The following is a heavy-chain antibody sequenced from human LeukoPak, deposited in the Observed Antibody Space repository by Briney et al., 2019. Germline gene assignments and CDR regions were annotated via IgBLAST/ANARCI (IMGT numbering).Heavy chain of an antibody. J-gene: IGHJ3*02. CDR3: ARDRRWDLLHAFDI. D-gene: IGHD1-26*01. CDR2: IHYSKNT. V-gene: IGHV4-59*01. CDR1: GGSISSYF. Sequence: KPSETLSLTCTVSGGSISSYFWSWIRQPPGKGLEWIAYIHYSKNTNYNPSLKSRVTMSLDTSKNQFSLKLSSVTAADTAVYYCARDRRWDLLHAFDIWGQGTMVTVSS.